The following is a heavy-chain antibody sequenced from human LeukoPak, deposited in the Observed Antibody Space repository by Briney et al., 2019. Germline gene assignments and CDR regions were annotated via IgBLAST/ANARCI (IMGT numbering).Heavy chain of an antibody. V-gene: IGHV3-21*01. CDR1: GFTFSSYS. CDR3: ARVRGGTNSN. CDR2: ISSSSSYI. D-gene: IGHD2-8*01. Sequence: GGSLRLSCAASGFTFSSYSMNWVRQAPGKGLEWVSSISSSSSYIYYADSVKGRFTISRDNAKNSLCLQMNSLRAEATAVYYCARVRGGTNSNWGQGTLVTVSS. J-gene: IGHJ4*02.